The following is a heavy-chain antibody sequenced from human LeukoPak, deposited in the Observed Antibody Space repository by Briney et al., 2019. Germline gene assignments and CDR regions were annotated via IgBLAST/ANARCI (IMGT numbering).Heavy chain of an antibody. CDR2: IYYSGTT. V-gene: IGHV4-39*01. CDR1: GGSISSSTYY. CDR3: ARADRTSWFDY. Sequence: SETLSLTCTVSGGSISSSTYYWGWIRQPPGKGLEWIGTIYYSGTTYYNPSLKSRVTISVDTSKNQFSLKLSSVTAADTAVYYCARADRTSWFDYWGQGTLVTVSS. D-gene: IGHD2-2*01. J-gene: IGHJ4*02.